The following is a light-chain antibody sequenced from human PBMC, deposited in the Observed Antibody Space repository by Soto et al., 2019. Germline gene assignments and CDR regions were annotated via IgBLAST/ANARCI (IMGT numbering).Light chain of an antibody. V-gene: IGLV2-23*02. CDR1: SSDVGSYNL. CDR2: EVS. Sequence: ALTQPASGSGSPGQSITISCTGTSSDVGSYNLVSWYQQHPGKAPKVMIYEVSKRPSGVSNRFSGSKSGNAASLTISGLQAEDEADYYCCSYAVSYVFGAGPKVTV. J-gene: IGLJ1*01. CDR3: CSYAVSYV.